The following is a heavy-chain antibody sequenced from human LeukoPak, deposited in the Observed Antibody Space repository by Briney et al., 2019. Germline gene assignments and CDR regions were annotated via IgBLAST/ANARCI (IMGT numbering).Heavy chain of an antibody. Sequence: GGSLRLSCAASGFIVSSNYMSWVRQAPGKGLEWVSVIYSGGSTYYAGSVKGRFTISRDNSKNTLYLQMNSLRAEDTAVYYCARDDFSGRTGWGQGTLVTVSS. V-gene: IGHV3-66*01. CDR3: ARDDFSGRTG. CDR1: GFIVSSNY. CDR2: IYSGGST. J-gene: IGHJ4*02. D-gene: IGHD1-26*01.